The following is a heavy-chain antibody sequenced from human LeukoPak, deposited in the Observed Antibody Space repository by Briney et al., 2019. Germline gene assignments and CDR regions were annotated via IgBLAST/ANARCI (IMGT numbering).Heavy chain of an antibody. J-gene: IGHJ4*02. CDR1: GGSISSYY. V-gene: IGHV4-59*01. CDR2: IYYSGST. D-gene: IGHD3-10*01. Sequence: SETLSLTCTVSGGSISSYYWSWIRQPPGKGLEWIGYIYYSGSTNYNPSLKSRVTIPVDTSKNQFSLKLSSVTAADTAVYYCARSPYYDYFDYWGQGTLVTVSS. CDR3: ARSPYYDYFDY.